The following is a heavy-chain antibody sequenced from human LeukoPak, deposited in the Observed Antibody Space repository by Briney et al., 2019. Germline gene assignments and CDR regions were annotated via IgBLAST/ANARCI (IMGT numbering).Heavy chain of an antibody. CDR2: INPNSGGR. J-gene: IGHJ5*02. V-gene: IGHV1-2*02. CDR1: GYTFTGYY. D-gene: IGHD2-2*01. CDR3: AREEAGYCSSTSCYGNWFDP. Sequence: ASVKVSCKASGYTFTGYYMHWVGQAPGKGVEWMGWINPNSGGRNYAQKFQGRVTMNRETYKRTAYMELSRLRSDDTAVYYCAREEAGYCSSTSCYGNWFDPWGQGTLVTVSS.